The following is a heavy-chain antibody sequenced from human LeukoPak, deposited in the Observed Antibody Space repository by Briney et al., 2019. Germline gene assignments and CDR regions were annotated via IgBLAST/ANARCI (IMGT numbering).Heavy chain of an antibody. Sequence: GGSLRLSCAASGFTFNSYGMHWVRQAPGKGLEWVAVIWYDGSNKYYADSVKGRFTISRDNSKNTLYLQMNSLRAEDTAVYYCARTMRPILTGYYSLDYWGQGTLVTVSS. V-gene: IGHV3-33*01. CDR3: ARTMRPILTGYYSLDY. J-gene: IGHJ4*02. CDR2: IWYDGSNK. CDR1: GFTFNSYG. D-gene: IGHD3-9*01.